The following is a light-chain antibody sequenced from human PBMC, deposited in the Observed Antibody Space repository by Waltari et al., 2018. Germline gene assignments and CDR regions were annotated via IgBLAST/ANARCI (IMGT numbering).Light chain of an antibody. Sequence: SVLTQPLSASGTPGPRIIIPCSGSNSNIGRSYVYWYQQLPRTAPKLLMYKNDQRPSGVPDRFSGSKSGTSASLAIRGLRSEDEADYYCATWDDSLSGWVFGGGTKVTVL. V-gene: IGLV1-47*01. CDR2: KND. CDR1: NSNIGRSY. J-gene: IGLJ3*02. CDR3: ATWDDSLSGWV.